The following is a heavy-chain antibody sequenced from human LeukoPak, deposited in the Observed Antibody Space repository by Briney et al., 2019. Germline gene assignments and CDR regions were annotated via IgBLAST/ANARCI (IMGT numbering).Heavy chain of an antibody. CDR2: VHTSGGS. J-gene: IGHJ4*02. Sequence: PSETLSLTCTVSGASISHFYWSWIRQTPEKGLEWMGHVHTSGGSTYCPSLKTQLTMSIDTSRSQLSLKLTSVTAADTAVYFCARLGSYHDFWGQGALVTVSS. D-gene: IGHD1-26*01. CDR1: GASISHFY. CDR3: ARLGSYHDF. V-gene: IGHV4-4*09.